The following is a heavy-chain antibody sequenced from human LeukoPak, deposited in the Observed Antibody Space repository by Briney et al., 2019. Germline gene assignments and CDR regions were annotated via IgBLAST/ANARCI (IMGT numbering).Heavy chain of an antibody. D-gene: IGHD7-27*01. Sequence: GGSLRLSCAASGFTFSSYAMSWVRQAPGKGLEWVSYISSSSSTIYYADSVKGRFTISRDNAKNSLYLQMNSLRAEDTAVYCCARDPTLLGTYDAFDIWGQGTMVTVSS. V-gene: IGHV3-48*01. CDR3: ARDPTLLGTYDAFDI. J-gene: IGHJ3*02. CDR2: ISSSSSTI. CDR1: GFTFSSYA.